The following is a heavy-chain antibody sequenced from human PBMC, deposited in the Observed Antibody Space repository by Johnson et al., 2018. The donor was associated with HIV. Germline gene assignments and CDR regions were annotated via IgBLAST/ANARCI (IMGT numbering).Heavy chain of an antibody. CDR3: AKGSWALWSP. D-gene: IGHD1-26*01. V-gene: IGHV3-30*04. CDR2: ISYDGSNK. J-gene: IGHJ3*01. CDR1: GFTFSSYA. Sequence: QVQLVESGGGVVQPGRSLRLSCAASGFTFSSYAMHWVRQAPGTGLAWVAAISYDGSNKYYADSVKGRFTISRDNSKNTLYLKMNSLRAEDTAVYHCAKGSWALWSPWGQGTMVAVSS.